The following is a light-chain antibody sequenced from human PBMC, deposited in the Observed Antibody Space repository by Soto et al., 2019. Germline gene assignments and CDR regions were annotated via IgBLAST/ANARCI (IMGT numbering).Light chain of an antibody. V-gene: IGLV1-51*01. J-gene: IGLJ2*01. CDR1: SSHIGNNY. CDR2: DNN. CDR3: GTWDSSLSAGV. Sequence: QSVLTPPPSVSAAPGQKVPISCSGSSSHIGNNYVSWYQQLPGTAPKLLIYDNNKRPSGIPDRFSGSKSGTSATLGITGLQTGDEADYYCGTWDSSLSAGVFGGGTKVTVL.